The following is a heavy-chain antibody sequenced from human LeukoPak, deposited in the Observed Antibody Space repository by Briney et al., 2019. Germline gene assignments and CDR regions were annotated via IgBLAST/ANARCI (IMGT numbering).Heavy chain of an antibody. V-gene: IGHV1-8*01. D-gene: IGHD3-16*02. CDR1: GYTFTSYD. CDR3: ARVPREIASI. CDR2: MNPASGNT. Sequence: ASVKVSCKASGYTFTSYDINWVRQATGQGLEWMGCMNPASGNTGYAQKLQGRVTMTTDTSISTAYMELSSLRSEDTAVYYCARVPREIASIWGQGTMVTVSS. J-gene: IGHJ3*02.